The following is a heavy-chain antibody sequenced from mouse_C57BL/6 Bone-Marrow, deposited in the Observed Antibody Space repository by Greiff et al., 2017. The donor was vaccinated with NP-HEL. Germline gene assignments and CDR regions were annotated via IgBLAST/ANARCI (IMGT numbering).Heavy chain of an antibody. V-gene: IGHV1-72*01. CDR3: ARRAIYDGYYGYAMDY. Sequence: QVQLQQPGAELVKPGASVKLSCKASGYTFTSYWMHWVKQRPGRGLEWIGRIDPNSGGTKYNEKFKSKGTLTVDKPSSTAYMQLSSLTSEDSAVYYCARRAIYDGYYGYAMDYWGQGTSVTVSS. CDR2: IDPNSGGT. CDR1: GYTFTSYW. J-gene: IGHJ4*01. D-gene: IGHD2-3*01.